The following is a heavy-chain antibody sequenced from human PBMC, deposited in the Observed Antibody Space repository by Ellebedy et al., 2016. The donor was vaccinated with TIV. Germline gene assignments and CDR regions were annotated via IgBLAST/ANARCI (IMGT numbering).Heavy chain of an antibody. CDR2: SHHTGNS. CDR1: GGSMSDYY. V-gene: IGHV4-59*01. Sequence: SETLSLXCTVSGGSMSDYYWSWVRQPPGKGLEWIGYSHHTGNSNYNASLRGRATISVDTSRNQFSLRLTSVTAADTAVYYCAGAILGTYGIDVWGQGTTVTVS. D-gene: IGHD1-1*01. CDR3: AGAILGTYGIDV. J-gene: IGHJ6*02.